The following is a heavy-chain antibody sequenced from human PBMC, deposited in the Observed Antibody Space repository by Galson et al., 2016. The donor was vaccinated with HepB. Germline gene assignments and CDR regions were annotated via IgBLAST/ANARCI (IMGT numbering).Heavy chain of an antibody. CDR2: IVGSGGTT. D-gene: IGHD5-18*01. V-gene: IGHV3-23*01. CDR3: ASQQLWPSFDY. J-gene: IGHJ4*02. Sequence: SLRLSCAASGFTFSSYVMSWVRQAPGQGLEWVSGIVGSGGTTYYAESVQGRFIVSRDNSKNILHLQMDSLRVEDTAIYYYASQQLWPSFDYWGQGILVTVSS. CDR1: GFTFSSYV.